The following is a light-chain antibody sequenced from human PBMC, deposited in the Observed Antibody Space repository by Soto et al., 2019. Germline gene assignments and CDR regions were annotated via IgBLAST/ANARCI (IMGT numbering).Light chain of an antibody. CDR3: QQYGSSPIT. V-gene: IGKV3-20*01. Sequence: EIVLTQSPGTLSLSPGERATLSCRASETITSSYLAWYQQKPGQAPRLLIYGSSSRATGIPDRFSGSGSGTDFTLTISRLEPEDFAVYYCQQYGSSPITFGQGTRLEIK. CDR2: GSS. J-gene: IGKJ5*01. CDR1: ETITSSY.